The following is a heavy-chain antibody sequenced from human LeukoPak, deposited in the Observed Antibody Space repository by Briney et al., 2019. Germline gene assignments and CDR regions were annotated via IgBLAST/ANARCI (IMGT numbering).Heavy chain of an antibody. J-gene: IGHJ4*02. CDR2: TSYSGST. V-gene: IGHV4-61*08. CDR1: GGSVSSGDYY. Sequence: PSETLSLTCTLSGGSVSSGDYYWSWIRQPPGKGLEWIRYTSYSGSTNYNPSLKSRITISIDTSKNQFFLKFSSVTAADTAVYFCASGRGYSGSFFYYFDSWGQGTLATVSS. D-gene: IGHD1-26*01. CDR3: ASGRGYSGSFFYYFDS.